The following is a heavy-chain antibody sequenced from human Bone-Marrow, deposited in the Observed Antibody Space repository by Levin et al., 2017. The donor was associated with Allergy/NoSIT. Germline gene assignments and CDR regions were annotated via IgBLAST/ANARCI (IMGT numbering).Heavy chain of an antibody. D-gene: IGHD2-2*01. CDR2: ISSSSSYI. CDR3: ARDYGICSSTSCYRAGGHYYDGMDG. V-gene: IGHV3-21*01. Sequence: GGSLRLSCAASGFTFSSYSMNWVRQAPGKGLEWVSSISSSSSYIYYADSVKGRFTISRDNAKNSLYLQMNSLRAEDTAVYYCARDYGICSSTSCYRAGGHYYDGMDGWGQGTTVTVSS. J-gene: IGHJ6*02. CDR1: GFTFSSYS.